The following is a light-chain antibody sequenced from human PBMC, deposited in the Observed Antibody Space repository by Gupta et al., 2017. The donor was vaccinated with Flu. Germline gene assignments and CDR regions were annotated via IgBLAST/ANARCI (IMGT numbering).Light chain of an antibody. Sequence: SYELTQPPSVSVSPGQTASITCSGDKLGDKYACWYQQKPGQSPVLVIYQDSKRHSGIPERFSGSNSGNTATRTISGTQAMDEADYYCQAWDSSTVVFGGGTKLTGL. CDR2: QDS. CDR1: KLGDKY. CDR3: QAWDSSTVV. J-gene: IGLJ2*01. V-gene: IGLV3-1*01.